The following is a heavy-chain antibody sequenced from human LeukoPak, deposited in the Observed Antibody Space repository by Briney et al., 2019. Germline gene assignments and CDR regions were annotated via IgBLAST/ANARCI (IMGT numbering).Heavy chain of an antibody. CDR3: ARDLGMEFDY. V-gene: IGHV3-21*01. J-gene: IGHJ4*02. CDR1: GFTFSSYA. Sequence: PGGSLRLSCTASGFTFSSYAMNWVRQAPGKGLEWVSGIGAGGTFTYYADSVKGRFTISRDNAKNSLYLQMNSLRAEDTAVYYCARDLGMEFDYWGQGTLVTVSS. D-gene: IGHD7-27*01. CDR2: IGAGGTFT.